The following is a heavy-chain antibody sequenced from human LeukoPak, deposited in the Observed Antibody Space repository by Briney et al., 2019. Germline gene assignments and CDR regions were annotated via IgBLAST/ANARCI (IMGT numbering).Heavy chain of an antibody. CDR2: INPNSGGT. J-gene: IGHJ4*02. V-gene: IGHV1-2*06. Sequence: ASVKVSCKASGYTFTGYYMHWVRQAPGQGLEWMGRINPNSGGTNYAQKFQGRVTMTRDTSISTAYMELSRLRSDDTAVYYCARISFYGDYLSDYWGQGTQVTVSS. CDR3: ARISFYGDYLSDY. D-gene: IGHD4-17*01. CDR1: GYTFTGYY.